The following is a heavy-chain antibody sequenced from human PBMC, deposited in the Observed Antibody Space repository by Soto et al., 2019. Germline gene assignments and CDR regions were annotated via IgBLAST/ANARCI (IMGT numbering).Heavy chain of an antibody. V-gene: IGHV1-3*04. Sequence: ASVKVSCKASGYTFTTYNIHWVRQTPGQRLEWMGWINTGNGNTKYSQKFQDRVIITRDTSANTAYMELSSLRSEDTAVYYCAREKAGPHDYWGQGTLVTVSS. CDR2: INTGNGNT. CDR1: GYTFTTYN. CDR3: AREKAGPHDY. D-gene: IGHD6-19*01. J-gene: IGHJ4*02.